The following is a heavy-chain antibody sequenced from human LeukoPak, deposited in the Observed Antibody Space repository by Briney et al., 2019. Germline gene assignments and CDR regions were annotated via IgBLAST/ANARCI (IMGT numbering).Heavy chain of an antibody. J-gene: IGHJ4*02. CDR2: ISGSGGST. V-gene: IGHV3-23*01. CDR3: AKDRQYRGYDCSTDY. D-gene: IGHD5-12*01. CDR1: GFTFSSYA. Sequence: HPGGSLRLSCAASGFTFSSYAMSWVRQAPGKGLEWVSAISGSGGSTYNADSMKGRFTISRDNSKNTLYLQMNSLRAEDTAVYYCAKDRQYRGYDCSTDYWGQGTLVTVSS.